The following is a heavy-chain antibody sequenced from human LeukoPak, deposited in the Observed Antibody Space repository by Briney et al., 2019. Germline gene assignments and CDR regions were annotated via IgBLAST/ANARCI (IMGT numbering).Heavy chain of an antibody. D-gene: IGHD6-19*01. J-gene: IGHJ4*02. CDR2: IYTSGST. V-gene: IGHV4-4*07. CDR3: ARGPVAYSSGWYDY. CDR1: GGSISSYY. Sequence: SETLSLTCTVSGGSISSYYWSRIRQPAGKGLEWIGRIYTSGSTNYNPSLKSRVTMSVDTSKNQFSLKLSSVTAADTAVYYCARGPVAYSSGWYDYWGQGTLVTVSS.